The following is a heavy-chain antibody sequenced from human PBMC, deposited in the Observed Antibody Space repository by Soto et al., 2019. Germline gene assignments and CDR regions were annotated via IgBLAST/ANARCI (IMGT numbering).Heavy chain of an antibody. Sequence: SETLSLTCSVCCGSISSGDYYWSWIRQPPGKGLEWIGNIYYSGNTYYIPSLELRVIISMDTSYYQFSLEVGSVPAAVPSVYYWASFSLFGRDVWGNGTTVT. CDR3: ASFSLFGRDV. CDR2: IYYSGNT. V-gene: IGHV4-30-4*01. CDR1: CGSISSGDYY. J-gene: IGHJ6*04. D-gene: IGHD3-10*01.